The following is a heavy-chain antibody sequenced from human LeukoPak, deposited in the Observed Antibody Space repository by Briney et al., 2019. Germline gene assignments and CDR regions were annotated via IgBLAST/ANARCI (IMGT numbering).Heavy chain of an antibody. CDR3: ARDLLTGYSVLHYYYYMDV. CDR2: INPNSGGT. Sequence: ASVKVSCKASGYTFTGYYMHWVRQAPGQGLEWMGWINPNSGGTNYAQKFQGRVTMTRDTSISTAYMELSRLRFDDTAVYYCARDLLTGYSVLHYYYYMDVWGKGTTVTISS. CDR1: GYTFTGYY. J-gene: IGHJ6*03. D-gene: IGHD3-9*01. V-gene: IGHV1-2*02.